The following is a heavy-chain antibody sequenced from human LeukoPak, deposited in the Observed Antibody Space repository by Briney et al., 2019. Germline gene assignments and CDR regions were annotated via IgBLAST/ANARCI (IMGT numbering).Heavy chain of an antibody. Sequence: PSETLSLTCAVYGGSFSGYYWSWIRQPPGKGLEWIGEINHSGSTNYNPSLKSRVTISVDTSKNQFSLKLSSVTAADTAVYYCASGDSGSYYAWGQGTLVTVSS. D-gene: IGHD1-26*01. V-gene: IGHV4-34*01. J-gene: IGHJ5*02. CDR2: INHSGST. CDR3: ASGDSGSYYA. CDR1: GGSFSGYY.